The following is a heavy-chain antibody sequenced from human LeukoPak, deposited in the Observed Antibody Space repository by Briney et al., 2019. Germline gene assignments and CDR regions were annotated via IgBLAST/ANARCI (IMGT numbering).Heavy chain of an antibody. CDR1: GFTFSSYS. CDR3: ARDDTTYYDYIWGSYRSPYFDY. D-gene: IGHD3-16*02. CDR2: ISSSSSTI. Sequence: GGSLGLSCAASGFTFSSYSMNWVRQAPGKGLEWVSYISSSSSTIYYADSVKGRFTISRDNAKNSLYLQMNSLRDEDTAVYYCARDDTTYYDYIWGSYRSPYFDYWGQGTLVTVSS. J-gene: IGHJ4*02. V-gene: IGHV3-48*02.